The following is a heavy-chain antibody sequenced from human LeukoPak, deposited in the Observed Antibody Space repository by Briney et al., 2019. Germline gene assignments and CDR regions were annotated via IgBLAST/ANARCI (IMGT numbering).Heavy chain of an antibody. CDR2: IYSSGST. D-gene: IGHD2-15*01. CDR1: GASISSYY. J-gene: IGHJ5*02. Sequence: SETLSFTCTVSGASISSYYWSWIRQPAAKGLEWIGRIYSSGSTNYNPSLKSRVTMSVDTSKNQFSLNLSSVTAADTAVYYCARDVGAAWFDPWGQGTLVTVSS. V-gene: IGHV4-4*07. CDR3: ARDVGAAWFDP.